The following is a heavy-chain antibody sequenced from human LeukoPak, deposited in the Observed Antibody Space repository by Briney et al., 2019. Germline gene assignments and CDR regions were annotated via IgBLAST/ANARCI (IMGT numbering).Heavy chain of an antibody. Sequence: SETLSLTCTVSGGSISSSSYYWGWIRQPPGKGLEWIGSIYYSGSTYYNPSLKSRITISVDTSKNQFSLKLSSVTAADTAVYYCARDGAYYYGSGSLDPWGQGTLVTVSS. CDR3: ARDGAYYYGSGSLDP. V-gene: IGHV4-39*07. D-gene: IGHD3-10*01. CDR1: GGSISSSSYY. J-gene: IGHJ5*02. CDR2: IYYSGST.